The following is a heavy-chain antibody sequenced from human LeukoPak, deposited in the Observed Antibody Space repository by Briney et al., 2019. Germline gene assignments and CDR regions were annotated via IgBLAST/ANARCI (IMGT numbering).Heavy chain of an antibody. Sequence: PSQTLSLTCTVSGGSISSGGYYWSWIRQHPGKGLEWIGYMYHSACTYYNPSLKSRVTISGDTSKNQFSLKLSSVTVADTAVYYCARVLTYSSIYYMDVWGKGTTVTVSS. CDR2: MYHSACT. V-gene: IGHV4-31*03. D-gene: IGHD6-13*01. CDR1: GGSISSGGYY. J-gene: IGHJ6*03. CDR3: ARVLTYSSIYYMDV.